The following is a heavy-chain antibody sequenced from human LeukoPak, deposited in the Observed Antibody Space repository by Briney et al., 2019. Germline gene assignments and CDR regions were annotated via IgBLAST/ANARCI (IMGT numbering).Heavy chain of an antibody. CDR2: ISSSSSYI. CDR3: ARGGGDRADY. D-gene: IGHD3-10*01. J-gene: IGHJ4*02. V-gene: IGHV3-21*01. CDR1: GFTFSSYS. Sequence: GGSLRLSCAASGFTFSSYSMNWIRQAPGKGLEWVSSISSSSSYIYYADSVKGRFTISRDNAKNSLYLQMNSLRAEDTAVYYCARGGGDRADYWGQGTLVTVSS.